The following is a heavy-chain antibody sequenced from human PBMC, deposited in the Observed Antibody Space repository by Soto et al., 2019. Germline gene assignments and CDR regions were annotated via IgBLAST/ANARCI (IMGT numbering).Heavy chain of an antibody. CDR1: GFTFSNFG. CDR2: ISYDGSNK. Sequence: QVQLVESGGGVVQPGRSLRLSCAASGFTFSNFGIHWVRQAPGKGLEWLAVISYDGSNKYYAESVKGRFTISRDNSRNTLYLQMNSLRNEDTAVYYCAKAIPDGMAVWGQGPTVTVSS. V-gene: IGHV3-30*18. D-gene: IGHD2-21*01. J-gene: IGHJ6*02. CDR3: AKAIPDGMAV.